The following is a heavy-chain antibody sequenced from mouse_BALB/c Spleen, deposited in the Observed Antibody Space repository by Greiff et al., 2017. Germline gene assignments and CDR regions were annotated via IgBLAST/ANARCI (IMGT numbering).Heavy chain of an antibody. V-gene: IGHV1S56*01. CDR3: ARGYYGSSLYFDV. D-gene: IGHD1-1*01. CDR1: GYTFTSYY. CDR2: IYPGNVNT. J-gene: IGHJ1*01. Sequence: QVQLQQSGPELVKPGASVRISCKASGYTFTSYYIHWVKQRPGQGLEWIGWIYPGNVNTKYNEKFKGKATLTADKSSSTAYMQLSSLTSEDSAVYCCARGYYGSSLYFDVWGAGTTVTVSS.